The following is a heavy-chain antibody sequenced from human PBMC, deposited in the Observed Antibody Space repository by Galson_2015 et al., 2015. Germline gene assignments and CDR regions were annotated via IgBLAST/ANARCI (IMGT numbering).Heavy chain of an antibody. CDR3: ASVGVGVTHAFDI. V-gene: IGHV4-4*02. D-gene: IGHD1-26*01. J-gene: IGHJ3*02. Sequence: ETLSLTCAVSGGSVSIDKWWNWVRQPPGKGLEWIGEIYYSGRTNYNPSLKSRVTISLDKSKNHVSLELTTVTAADTAVYYCASVGVGVTHAFDIWGQGTMVTVSS. CDR1: GGSVSIDKW. CDR2: IYYSGRT.